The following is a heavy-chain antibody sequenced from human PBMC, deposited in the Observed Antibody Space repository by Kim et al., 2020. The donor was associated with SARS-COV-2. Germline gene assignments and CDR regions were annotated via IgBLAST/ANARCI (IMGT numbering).Heavy chain of an antibody. V-gene: IGHV3-21*01. CDR2: IISSGRFI. CDR3: ARVDGYYYDSSGYLPFDF. Sequence: GGSLRLSCAASGFTFSNSNMNWVRQAPGKGLEWVAYIISSGRFIYYADSVKGRFTISRDNAKNSLYLQMNSLRAEDTAVYYCARVDGYYYDSSGYLPFDFWGQGTLVTVSS. D-gene: IGHD3-22*01. CDR1: GFTFSNSN. J-gene: IGHJ4*02.